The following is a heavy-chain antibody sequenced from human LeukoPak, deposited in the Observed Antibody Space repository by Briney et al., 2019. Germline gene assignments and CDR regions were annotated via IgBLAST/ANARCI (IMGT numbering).Heavy chain of an antibody. CDR1: GGSISSGSYY. CDR2: IYTSGST. Sequence: SETLSLTCTVSGGSISSGSYYWSWIRQPAGKGLESIGRIYTSGSTNYNPSLKSRVTISVDTSKNQFSLKLSSVTAADTAVYYCARIAARVYYYYMDVWGKGTTVTVSS. V-gene: IGHV4-61*02. J-gene: IGHJ6*03. D-gene: IGHD6-6*01. CDR3: ARIAARVYYYYMDV.